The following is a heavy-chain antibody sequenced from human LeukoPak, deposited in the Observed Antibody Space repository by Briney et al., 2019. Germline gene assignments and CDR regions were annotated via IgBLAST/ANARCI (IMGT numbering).Heavy chain of an antibody. CDR3: ARVAVYCSSTSCADAFDI. J-gene: IGHJ3*02. V-gene: IGHV4-59*02. CDR1: GGSVSGYY. Sequence: SETLSLTCVVSGGSVSGYYWGWIRQPPGRGLEWIGYVYYSGSTNYNPSFKSRITISVDTSRNQFSLQLSSVTAADTAVYYCARVAVYCSSTSCADAFDIWGQGTMVTVSS. D-gene: IGHD2-2*01. CDR2: VYYSGST.